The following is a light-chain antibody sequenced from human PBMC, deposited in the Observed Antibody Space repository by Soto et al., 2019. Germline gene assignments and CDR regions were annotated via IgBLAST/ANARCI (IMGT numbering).Light chain of an antibody. CDR1: QSISTW. J-gene: IGKJ1*01. Sequence: DIRRIQYHRNLAASGRGVDISACRASQSISTWLAWYQQKPGKAPNLLIYKASYLASGVPSRFSGGGSGTEITLTISSLQPDDFATYYGQQYKTDWTFGPGTKVDIK. V-gene: IGKV1-5*03. CDR2: KAS. CDR3: QQYKTDWT.